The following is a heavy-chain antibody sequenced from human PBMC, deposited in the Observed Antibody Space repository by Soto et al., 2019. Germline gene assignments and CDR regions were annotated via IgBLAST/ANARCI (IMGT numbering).Heavy chain of an antibody. CDR3: AKAGTHSYFDY. J-gene: IGHJ4*02. Sequence: GGSLRLSCAASGFTFSIYAMNWVRQAPGKGLEWVSALSASGGSTYYADSVKGRFTISRDNSKNTLYLQMDSLRAEDTAEYHCAKAGTHSYFDYWGQGTLVTVSS. D-gene: IGHD1-1*01. CDR1: GFTFSIYA. CDR2: LSASGGST. V-gene: IGHV3-23*01.